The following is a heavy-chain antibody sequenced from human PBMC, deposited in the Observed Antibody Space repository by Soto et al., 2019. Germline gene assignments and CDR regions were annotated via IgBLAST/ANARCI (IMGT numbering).Heavy chain of an antibody. CDR1: GGSISGYY. CDR3: ASGRWLQLPGY. D-gene: IGHD5-12*01. V-gene: IGHV4-59*01. CDR2: IHYSGST. Sequence: QVQLQESGPGLVKPSETLSLTCTVSGGSISGYYWSWIRQPPGKGLEWIGYIHYSGSTDYNPSLKSRVTISLDTSKNQFSLKFSSVTAADTAVYYCASGRWLQLPGYWGQGTLVSVSS. J-gene: IGHJ4*02.